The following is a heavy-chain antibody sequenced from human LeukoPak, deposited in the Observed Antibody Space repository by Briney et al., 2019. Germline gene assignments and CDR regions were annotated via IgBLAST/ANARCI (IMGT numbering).Heavy chain of an antibody. D-gene: IGHD3-10*01. J-gene: IGHJ5*02. CDR3: ARDRQKYYGSGSYSKGWFDP. CDR1: GGSISSYY. V-gene: IGHV4-4*07. Sequence: SEILSLTCTVSGGSISSYYWSWIRQPAGKGLEWIGRIYTSGSSNYNPSLKSGVTMSVDTSKNQFSLKLSSVTAADTAVYYCARDRQKYYGSGSYSKGWFDPWGQGTLVTVSS. CDR2: IYTSGSS.